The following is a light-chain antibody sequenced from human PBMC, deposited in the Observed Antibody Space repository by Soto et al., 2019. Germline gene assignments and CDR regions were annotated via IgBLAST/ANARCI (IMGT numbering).Light chain of an antibody. CDR1: SSDIGVYNY. J-gene: IGLJ3*02. CDR2: AVN. Sequence: QSALTQPPSASGSPGQSVTISCTGTSSDIGVYNYVSWYQQHPGKAPKLLIYAVNQRPSGVPDRFSGSRSGNTASLIVSGLQTEDEAAYYCSSYAGNFIWVFGGGTKLTVL. V-gene: IGLV2-8*01. CDR3: SSYAGNFIWV.